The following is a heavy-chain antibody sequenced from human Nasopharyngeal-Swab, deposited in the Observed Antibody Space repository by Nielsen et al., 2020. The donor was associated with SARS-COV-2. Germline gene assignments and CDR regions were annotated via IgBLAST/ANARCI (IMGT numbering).Heavy chain of an antibody. V-gene: IGHV4-39*07. CDR2: IYYSGST. Sequence: WIRQPPGKGLEWIGSIYYSGSTYYNPSLKSRVTISVDTSKNQFSLKLSSVTAADTAVYYCARDGRNGYCSSTSCYFVYYFDYWAQGTLVTVSS. CDR3: ARDGRNGYCSSTSCYFVYYFDY. J-gene: IGHJ4*02. D-gene: IGHD2-2*01.